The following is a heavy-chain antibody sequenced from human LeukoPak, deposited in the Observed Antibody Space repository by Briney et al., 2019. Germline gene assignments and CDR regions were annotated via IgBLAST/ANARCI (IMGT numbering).Heavy chain of an antibody. J-gene: IGHJ4*02. CDR2: IKQDASQE. Sequence: GGSLRLSCAASGFTFSSYWMSWVRQAPGKGPEWVAHIKQDASQEDHVDSVKGRFTISRDNAKNSLYLQMNSLRAEDTAVYYCARDGYSYGFDYWGQGTLVTVSS. CDR1: GFTFSSYW. CDR3: ARDGYSYGFDY. V-gene: IGHV3-7*01. D-gene: IGHD5-18*01.